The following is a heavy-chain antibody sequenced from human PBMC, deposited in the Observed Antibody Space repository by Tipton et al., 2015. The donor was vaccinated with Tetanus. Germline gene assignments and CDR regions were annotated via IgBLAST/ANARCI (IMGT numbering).Heavy chain of an antibody. CDR1: GASISSNTYY. V-gene: IGHV4-30-4*08. CDR3: ARNQRWLPYYYAMDV. CDR2: IYHSGSA. J-gene: IGHJ6*02. Sequence: TLSLTCTVSGASISSNTYYWGWIRQPPGKGLEWVGYIYHSGSAYYKPSLKGRVTISVDTSKNQFSLNVSSVTAADTAVYYCARNQRWLPYYYAMDVWGRGTTVTVSS. D-gene: IGHD3-22*01.